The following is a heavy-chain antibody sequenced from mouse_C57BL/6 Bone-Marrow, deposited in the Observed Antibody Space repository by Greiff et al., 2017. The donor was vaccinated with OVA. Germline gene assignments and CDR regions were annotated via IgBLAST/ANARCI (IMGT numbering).Heavy chain of an antibody. Sequence: EVQVVESEGGLVQPGSSMKLSCTASGFTFSDYYMAWVRQVPEKGLEWVANINYDGSSTYYLDSLKSRFIISRDNAKNILYLQMSSLKSEDTATYYCARATTVVPYYYAMDYWGQGTSVTVSS. CDR2: INYDGSST. CDR1: GFTFSDYY. J-gene: IGHJ4*01. D-gene: IGHD1-1*01. V-gene: IGHV5-16*01. CDR3: ARATTVVPYYYAMDY.